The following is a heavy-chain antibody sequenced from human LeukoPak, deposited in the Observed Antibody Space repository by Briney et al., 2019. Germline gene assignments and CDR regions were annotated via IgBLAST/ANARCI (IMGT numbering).Heavy chain of an antibody. CDR2: ISSSSTI. Sequence: PGGSLRLSCAASGFTFSSYSMNWVRQAPGKGLEWVSYISSSSTIYYADSVKGRFTISRDNAENSLYLQMNSLRAEDTAVYYCARRGDRGGLDYWGQGTLVTVSS. D-gene: IGHD3-16*01. CDR1: GFTFSSYS. CDR3: ARRGDRGGLDY. J-gene: IGHJ4*02. V-gene: IGHV3-48*01.